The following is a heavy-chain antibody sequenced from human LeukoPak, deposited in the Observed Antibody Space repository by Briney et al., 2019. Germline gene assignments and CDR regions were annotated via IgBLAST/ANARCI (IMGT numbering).Heavy chain of an antibody. CDR3: ARRRVAATAGWFDP. CDR2: IHYNGAT. CDR1: GGAVTSTTYY. D-gene: IGHD2-15*01. J-gene: IGHJ5*02. Sequence: SETLSLSCTVSGGAVTSTTYYWGCVRPPPGKGLEWVGVIHYNGATYSDPSLKSRVTMSIDSSENKFSLKVASVTAADTAVYYCARRRVAATAGWFDPWGQGTLVTVSS. V-gene: IGHV4-39*01.